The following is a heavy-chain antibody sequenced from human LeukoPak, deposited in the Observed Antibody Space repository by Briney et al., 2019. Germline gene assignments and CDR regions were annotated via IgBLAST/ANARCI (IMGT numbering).Heavy chain of an antibody. Sequence: SETLSLTCAVSGGSISSGGYYWSWIRQHPGKGLEWIGYIYYSGSTYYNPSLKSRVTISVDTSKNQFSLKLSSVTAADTAVYYWARDGIGSTPYWGQGTLVTVFS. D-gene: IGHD2-2*01. CDR3: ARDGIGSTPY. V-gene: IGHV4-31*11. J-gene: IGHJ4*02. CDR1: GGSISSGGYY. CDR2: IYYSGST.